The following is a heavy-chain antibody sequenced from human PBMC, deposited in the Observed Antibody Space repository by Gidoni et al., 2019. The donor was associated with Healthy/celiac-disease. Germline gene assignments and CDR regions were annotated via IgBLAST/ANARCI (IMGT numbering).Heavy chain of an antibody. D-gene: IGHD4-4*01. CDR1: GFPFSNAW. CDR2: IKSKTDGGTT. CDR3: TTTDSPKPFDY. Sequence: EVQLVESGGGLVKPGGSLRLSCAASGFPFSNAWMSWVRQAPGKGLEWVGRIKSKTDGGTTDYAAPVKGRFTISRDDSKNTLYLQMNSLKTEDTAVYYCTTTDSPKPFDYWGQGTLVTVSS. J-gene: IGHJ4*02. V-gene: IGHV3-15*01.